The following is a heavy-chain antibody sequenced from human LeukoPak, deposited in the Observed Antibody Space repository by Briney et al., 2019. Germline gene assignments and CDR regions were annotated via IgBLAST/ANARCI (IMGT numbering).Heavy chain of an antibody. CDR2: ISANSGRT. CDR1: GFSFKNYD. Sequence: QTGGSLRLSCAASGFSFKNYDMHWFRQAPGKGLEWVSFISANSGRTNYADSVKGRFITSRDNSQNTLYLHMSSLGGEDTALYYCAKAGGYCSGGSCSLNFDYWGQGTLVTVSS. J-gene: IGHJ4*02. V-gene: IGHV3-23*01. CDR3: AKAGGYCSGGSCSLNFDY. D-gene: IGHD2-15*01.